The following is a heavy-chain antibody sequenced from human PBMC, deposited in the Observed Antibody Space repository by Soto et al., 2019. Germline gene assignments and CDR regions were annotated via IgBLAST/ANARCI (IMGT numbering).Heavy chain of an antibody. CDR1: GFTFSSYW. J-gene: IGHJ4*02. CDR2: INTDGSGT. CDR3: ARPYSSRWYYFDS. Sequence: PGGSLRLSCAASGFTFSSYWMFWVRQAPGKGLVWVSRINTDGSGTNYAGSVKGRFTISRDNAKNTVYLQLNSLRAEDTAVYYCARPYSSRWYYFDSWGQGTLVTVSS. V-gene: IGHV3-74*01. D-gene: IGHD6-19*01.